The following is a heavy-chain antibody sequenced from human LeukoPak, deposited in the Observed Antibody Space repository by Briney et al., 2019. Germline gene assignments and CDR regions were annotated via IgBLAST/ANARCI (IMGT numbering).Heavy chain of an antibody. V-gene: IGHV4-39*07. CDR3: ARDEDWSISMVRGIQNWFDP. Sequence: PSETLSLTCTVSGGSIGDSTYYWGWIRQPPGKGLEWIGSIFYSGNTYYNPSLKSRVTISVDTSKNQFSLKLSSVTAADTAVYYCARDEDWSISMVRGIQNWFDPWGQGTLVTVSS. J-gene: IGHJ5*02. CDR2: IFYSGNT. D-gene: IGHD3-10*01. CDR1: GGSIGDSTYY.